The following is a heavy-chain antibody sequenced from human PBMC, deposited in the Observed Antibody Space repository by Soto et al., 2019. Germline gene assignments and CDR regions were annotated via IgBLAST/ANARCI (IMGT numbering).Heavy chain of an antibody. D-gene: IGHD3-10*01. CDR3: RASGGPLGY. J-gene: IGHJ4*02. CDR2: ISYDGTNK. CDR1: GFTFSTYG. Sequence: QVQMVESGGGVVQPGRSLRLSCAASGFTFSTYGMHWVRQAPGKGLEWVAVISYDGTNKYYADSVKGRFTISRDNSKNSLYLQVNSLRAEDTAVYYGRASGGPLGYWGKGSLVTVSS. V-gene: IGHV3-30*03.